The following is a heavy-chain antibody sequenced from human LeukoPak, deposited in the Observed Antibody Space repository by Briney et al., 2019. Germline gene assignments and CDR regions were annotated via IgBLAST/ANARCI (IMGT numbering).Heavy chain of an antibody. CDR1: GGAITGSSYY. D-gene: IGHD3-22*01. CDR3: ARKYYGRTGYYYFDY. CDR2: LYYSGST. V-gene: IGHV4-39*01. Sequence: SETLSLTCSVSGGAITGSSYYWGWIRQPPGKGLEWIGSLYYSGSTYYNPSLKSRVTISADTSKNQFSLKLISVTAADRAVYYCARKYYGRTGYYYFDYWDQGTLVTVSS. J-gene: IGHJ4*02.